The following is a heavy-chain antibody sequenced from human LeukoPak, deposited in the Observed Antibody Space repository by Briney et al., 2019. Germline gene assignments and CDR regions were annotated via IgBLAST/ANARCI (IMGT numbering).Heavy chain of an antibody. V-gene: IGHV3-9*01. J-gene: IGHJ6*03. CDR2: AVWNGGAI. D-gene: IGHD2-8*02. Sequence: PGRSLRLSCAASGFTFGDYGMHWVRQAPGKGLEWVSGAVWNGGAIGYADSVKGRFAISRDNANVYLQMNSLRAEDTALYYCAKQGPFTGEGYYHYMDVWGKGTTVIVSS. CDR1: GFTFGDYG. CDR3: AKQGPFTGEGYYHYMDV.